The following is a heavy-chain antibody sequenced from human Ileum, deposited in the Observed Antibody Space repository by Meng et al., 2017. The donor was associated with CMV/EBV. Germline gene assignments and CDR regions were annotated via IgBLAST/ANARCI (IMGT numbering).Heavy chain of an antibody. V-gene: IGHV3-23*01. D-gene: IGHD3/OR15-3a*01. CDR3: AKEGVYDFWS. Sequence: GESLKISCAASGFTFSDSAMSWVRQTPTKGLEWVSAISNGGGSTFYTDSAKGRFTISRDNSKNTVHLQMDSLRVEGTAIYYCAKEGVYDFWSWGQGTMVTVSS. J-gene: IGHJ4*02. CDR2: ISNGGGST. CDR1: GFTFSDSA.